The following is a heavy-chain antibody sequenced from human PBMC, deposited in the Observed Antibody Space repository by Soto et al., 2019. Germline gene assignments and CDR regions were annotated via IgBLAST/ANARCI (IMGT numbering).Heavy chain of an antibody. V-gene: IGHV3-30*18. CDR1: GFTFRSYG. J-gene: IGHJ4*02. Sequence: LRLSCAASGFTFRSYGMHWVRQAPGKGLEWVAVISYDGSNKYYADSVKGRFTISRDNSKNTLYLQMNSLRAEDTAVYYCAKPMYYYGSGSYYNLAYWGQGTLVTVPS. D-gene: IGHD3-10*01. CDR3: AKPMYYYGSGSYYNLAY. CDR2: ISYDGSNK.